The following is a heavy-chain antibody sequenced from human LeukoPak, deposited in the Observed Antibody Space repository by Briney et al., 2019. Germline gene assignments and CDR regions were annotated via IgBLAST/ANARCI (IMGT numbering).Heavy chain of an antibody. J-gene: IGHJ4*02. V-gene: IGHV4-34*01. D-gene: IGHD3-10*01. CDR2: INHSGST. Sequence: PSETLSLTCAVYGGSFSGYYWSWIRQPPGKGLEWIGEINHSGSTNYNPSLKSRVTISVDTSKNQFSLKLSSVTAADTAVYYCARTPYYYGSGSYYSAYYFDYWGQGTLVTVSS. CDR1: GGSFSGYY. CDR3: ARTPYYYGSGSYYSAYYFDY.